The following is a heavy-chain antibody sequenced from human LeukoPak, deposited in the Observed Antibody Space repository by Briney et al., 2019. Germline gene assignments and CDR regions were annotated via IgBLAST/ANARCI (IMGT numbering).Heavy chain of an antibody. CDR3: ARDRFHGDYTGPYFDY. CDR2: IIPILGIA. J-gene: IGHJ4*02. V-gene: IGHV1-69*04. Sequence: EASVKVSCKASGGTFSSYAISWVRQARGQGLEWMGRIIPILGIANYAQKFQGRVTITADKSTSTAYMELSSLRSEDTAVYYCARDRFHGDYTGPYFDYWGQGTLVTVSS. D-gene: IGHD4-17*01. CDR1: GGTFSSYA.